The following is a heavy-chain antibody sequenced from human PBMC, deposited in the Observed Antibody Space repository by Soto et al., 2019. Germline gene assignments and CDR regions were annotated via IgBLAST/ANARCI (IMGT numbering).Heavy chain of an antibody. CDR3: ARSHWGAGPSSGWYEEGYYFDY. V-gene: IGHV1-69*13. J-gene: IGHJ4*02. CDR1: GGTFSSYA. CDR2: IIPIFGTA. D-gene: IGHD6-19*01. Sequence: ASVKVSCKASGGTFSSYAISWVRQAPGQGLEWMGGIIPIFGTANYAQKFQGRVTITADESTSTAYMELSSLRSEDTAVYYCARSHWGAGPSSGWYEEGYYFDYWGQGTLVTVSS.